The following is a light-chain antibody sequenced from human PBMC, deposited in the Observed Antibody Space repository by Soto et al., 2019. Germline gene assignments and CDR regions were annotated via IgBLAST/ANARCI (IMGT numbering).Light chain of an antibody. CDR1: NIGSKS. V-gene: IGLV3-21*04. J-gene: IGLJ2*01. CDR2: YDS. CDR3: QVWDSSSDNVV. Sequence: SYELTQPPSVSVAPGKTARITCGGNNIGSKSVHWYQQKPGQAPVLVIYYDSDRPSGIPERFSGSNSGNTATLTISRVEAGYEADYYCQVWDSSSDNVVFGGGTKLTVL.